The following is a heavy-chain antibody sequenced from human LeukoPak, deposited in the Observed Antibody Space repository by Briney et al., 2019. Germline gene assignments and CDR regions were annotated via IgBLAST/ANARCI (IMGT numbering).Heavy chain of an antibody. D-gene: IGHD3-10*01. CDR2: TYYRPKWYN. Sequence: SQTHSLTCAVSGDIVSINSAAWNWIRQSPSRGLEWLGRTYYRPKWYNDYAVSVKSRISINPDTSKNQFSLQLNSVTPEDTAVYYCARVPRSGTYLSHYFDYWGQGTLVTVSS. J-gene: IGHJ4*02. V-gene: IGHV6-1*01. CDR3: ARVPRSGTYLSHYFDY. CDR1: GDIVSINSAA.